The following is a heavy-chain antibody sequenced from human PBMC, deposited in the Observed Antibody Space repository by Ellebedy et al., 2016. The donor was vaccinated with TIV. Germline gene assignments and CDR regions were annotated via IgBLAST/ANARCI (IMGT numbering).Heavy chain of an antibody. CDR3: ARDAGERSELAAAGSGGGY. CDR1: GFTFSSYT. Sequence: LGGSLRLSCAASGFTFSSYTMNWVRQAPGKGLEWVSSISSTSSYIYSADSVKGRFTISRDNAKNSLYLQMNSLRAEDTAVYYCARDAGERSELAAAGSGGGYWGQGTRVTVSS. J-gene: IGHJ4*02. V-gene: IGHV3-21*01. CDR2: ISSTSSYI. D-gene: IGHD6-13*01.